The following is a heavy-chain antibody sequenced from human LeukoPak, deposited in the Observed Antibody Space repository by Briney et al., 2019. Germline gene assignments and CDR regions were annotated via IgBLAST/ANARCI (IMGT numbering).Heavy chain of an antibody. D-gene: IGHD1-26*01. CDR3: AKRPLDRAQNWFDP. J-gene: IGHJ5*02. CDR1: GFTFSSDA. CDR2: ISGSGGST. V-gene: IGHV3-23*01. Sequence: TGGSLRLSCAASGFTFSSDAMSWVRQAPGKGLEWVSSISGSGGSTYYADSVKGRFTISRDNSKTTLYLQMNSLRAEDTAVYYCAKRPLDRAQNWFDPWGQGTLVTVSS.